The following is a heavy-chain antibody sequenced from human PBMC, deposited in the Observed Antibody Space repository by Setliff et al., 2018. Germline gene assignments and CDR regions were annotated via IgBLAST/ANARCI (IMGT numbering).Heavy chain of an antibody. CDR3: ARASQYSSGWYYYYYYGMDV. CDR2: IYYSGST. J-gene: IGHJ6*02. V-gene: IGHV4-39*07. CDR1: GGSISSSSYY. Sequence: LSLTCTVSGGSISSSSYYWGWIRQPPGKGLEWIGSIYYSGSTYYNPSLKSRVTISVDTSKNQFSLKLSSVTAADTAVYYCARASQYSSGWYYYYYYGMDVWGQGTTVTVSS. D-gene: IGHD6-19*01.